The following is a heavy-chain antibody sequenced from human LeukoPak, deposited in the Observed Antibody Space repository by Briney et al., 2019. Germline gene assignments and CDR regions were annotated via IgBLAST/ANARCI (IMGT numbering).Heavy chain of an antibody. V-gene: IGHV4-59*02. J-gene: IGHJ4*02. CDR2: IYYSGNT. D-gene: IGHD2/OR15-2a*01. Sequence: SETLSLTCTVSGASVSSYYWSWIRQPPGKGLEWIGYIYYSGNTNYNPSLDSRATLSVDTSKNQFSLRLTSVTAADTAAYYCARVRVGGTFYYFDYWGQGTLVTVSS. CDR1: GASVSSYY. CDR3: ARVRVGGTFYYFDY.